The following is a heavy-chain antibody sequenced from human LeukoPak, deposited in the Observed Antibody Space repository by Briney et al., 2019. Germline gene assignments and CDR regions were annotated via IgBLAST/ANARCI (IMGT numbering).Heavy chain of an antibody. CDR1: GGSISSYY. V-gene: IGHV4-59*08. J-gene: IGHJ4*02. D-gene: IGHD6-13*01. CDR2: IYYSGST. Sequence: SETLSLTCTVSGGSISSYYWSWIRQPPGKGLEWIGYIYYSGSTNYNPPLKSRVTISVDTSKNQFSLKLSSVTAADTAVYYCARHGFVAAAGIDYWGQGTLVTVSS. CDR3: ARHGFVAAAGIDY.